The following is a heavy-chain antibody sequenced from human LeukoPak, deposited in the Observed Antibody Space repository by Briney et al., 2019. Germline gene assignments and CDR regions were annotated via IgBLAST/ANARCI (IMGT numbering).Heavy chain of an antibody. D-gene: IGHD3-22*01. CDR2: INPNTGGT. CDR1: GYTFTDYY. CDR3: AILGETAYSFDSSGHFDP. Sequence: ASVKVSCKASGYTFTDYYMHWVRQAPGQGLEWMGWINPNTGGTHSAQKFQGRVTMTRDTSITTAYMELSRLGSDDSAVYYCAILGETAYSFDSSGHFDPWGQGTLVTVSS. J-gene: IGHJ5*02. V-gene: IGHV1-2*02.